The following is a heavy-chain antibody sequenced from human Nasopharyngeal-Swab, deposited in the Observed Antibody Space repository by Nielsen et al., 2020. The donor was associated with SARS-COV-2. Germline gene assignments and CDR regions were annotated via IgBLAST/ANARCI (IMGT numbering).Heavy chain of an antibody. D-gene: IGHD6-13*01. CDR2: LDWDDDK. CDR1: GFSLSTSGMC. J-gene: IGHJ4*02. V-gene: IGHV2-70*01. CDR3: ARILGYSSSWPHFDY. Sequence: SGPTLVKPTQTLTLTCTFSGFSLSTSGMCVSWIRQPPGNALEWLALLDWDDDKYYSTSLKTRLTISKDTSKNQVVLTMTNMDPVDTATYYCARILGYSSSWPHFDYWGQGTLVTVSS.